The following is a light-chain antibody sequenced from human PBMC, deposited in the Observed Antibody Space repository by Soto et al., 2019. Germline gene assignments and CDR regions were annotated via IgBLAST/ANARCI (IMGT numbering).Light chain of an antibody. Sequence: DIQMTHSPSSLSASVGDRVTITCRASQPITKYLNWYQQKPGKAPELLIYAASSLQSGVPSRLSGTESGTDFTLTISSLQHEDLATYYCQQSYSTPRTFGQGTKVDIK. CDR3: QQSYSTPRT. V-gene: IGKV1-39*01. J-gene: IGKJ1*01. CDR2: AAS. CDR1: QPITKY.